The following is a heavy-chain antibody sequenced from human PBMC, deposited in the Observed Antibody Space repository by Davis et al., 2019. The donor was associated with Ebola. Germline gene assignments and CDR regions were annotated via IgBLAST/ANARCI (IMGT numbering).Heavy chain of an antibody. CDR3: ARDNYWKWDY. V-gene: IGHV3-7*01. CDR1: GFTFSESW. Sequence: GESLKISCAASGFTFSESWMAWVRQAPGKGLEWLANMLHDGSEKYSAGPVKGRFTISRDNARNSFYLQMNSLRVEDTAVYYCARDNYWKWDYWGQGILVTVSS. D-gene: IGHD4-11*01. J-gene: IGHJ4*02. CDR2: MLHDGSEK.